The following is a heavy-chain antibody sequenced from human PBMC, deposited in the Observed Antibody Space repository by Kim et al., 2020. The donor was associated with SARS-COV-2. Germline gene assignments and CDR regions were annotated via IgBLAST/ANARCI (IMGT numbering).Heavy chain of an antibody. Sequence: PSCKSRVTISVDTSKNQFSLKLSSVTAADTAVYYCASTLYRQYRDWYFDLWGRGTLVTVSS. D-gene: IGHD2-2*02. V-gene: IGHV4-34*01. CDR3: ASTLYRQYRDWYFDL. J-gene: IGHJ2*01.